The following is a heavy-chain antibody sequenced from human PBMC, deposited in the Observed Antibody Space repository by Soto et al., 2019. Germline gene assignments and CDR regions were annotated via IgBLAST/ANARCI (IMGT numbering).Heavy chain of an antibody. CDR3: ARSGPDRYCSHTTCRVSNY. D-gene: IGHD2-15*01. J-gene: IGHJ4*02. Sequence: QVQLVQSGAEVKKTGASVKVSCKASGYTFTSYDVNWVRQAPGQGLEWMGWMNPSTGNTNFPQRFQGRVTMTRDPSTSTAYMELSGLTSEDTAVYYCARSGPDRYCSHTTCRVSNYWGEVTLGTVSS. V-gene: IGHV1-8*01. CDR2: MNPSTGNT. CDR1: GYTFTSYD.